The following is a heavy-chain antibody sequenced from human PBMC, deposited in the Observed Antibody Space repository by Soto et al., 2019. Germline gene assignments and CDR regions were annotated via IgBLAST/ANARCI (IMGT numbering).Heavy chain of an antibody. CDR2: INPSGGST. CDR3: ARGYDFWSGYYYFDY. D-gene: IGHD3-3*01. Sequence: QVQLVQSGAEVKKPGASVKVSCKASGYTFTSYYMHWVRQATGQGLEWMGIINPSGGSTSYAQKFQGRVTMTRDRSTSTVYMELSSLRSEDTAVYYCARGYDFWSGYYYFDYWGQGTLVTVSS. J-gene: IGHJ4*02. CDR1: GYTFTSYY. V-gene: IGHV1-46*03.